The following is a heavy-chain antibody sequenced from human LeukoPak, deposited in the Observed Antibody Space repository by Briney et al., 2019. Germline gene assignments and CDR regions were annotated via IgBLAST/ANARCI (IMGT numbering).Heavy chain of an antibody. V-gene: IGHV3-23*01. J-gene: IGHJ4*02. D-gene: IGHD3-10*01. CDR1: GFTFSNHG. CDR3: AKDDAWLRFGE. Sequence: GGSLRLSCAASGFTFSNHGMNWVRQAPGKGLEWVSGISPSGDITYYADSVKGRFTISRDNSKNTVYLQVISLTAEDTAVYYCAKDDAWLRFGEWSQGTLVTVSS. CDR2: ISPSGDIT.